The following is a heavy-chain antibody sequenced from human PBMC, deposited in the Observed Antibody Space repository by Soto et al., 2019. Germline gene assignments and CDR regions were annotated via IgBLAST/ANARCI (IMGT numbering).Heavy chain of an antibody. Sequence: GESVKISCXASGYTFTNNWISWVRQKPGQGLEWMGRIDPSDSRTKYNPSFEGHVTISIDKSINTAFLQWSSLRASDTAVYFCARRRGYSYDFDYWGQGTLVTVSS. J-gene: IGHJ4*02. D-gene: IGHD5-18*01. CDR3: ARRRGYSYDFDY. CDR2: IDPSDSRT. V-gene: IGHV5-10-1*01. CDR1: GYTFTNNW.